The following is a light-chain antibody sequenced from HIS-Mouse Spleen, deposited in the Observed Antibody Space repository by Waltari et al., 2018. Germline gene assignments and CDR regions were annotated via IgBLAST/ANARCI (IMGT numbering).Light chain of an antibody. V-gene: IGKV1-9*01. CDR3: QQLNSYPRT. Sequence: IQLTQSPSFLSASVGHRVTITCRSSQGISSYLAWYQQKPGKAPKLLIYAASTLQSGVPSRFSGSGSGTEFTLTISSLQPEDFATYYCQQLNSYPRTFGGGTKVEIK. CDR1: QGISSY. J-gene: IGKJ4*01. CDR2: AAS.